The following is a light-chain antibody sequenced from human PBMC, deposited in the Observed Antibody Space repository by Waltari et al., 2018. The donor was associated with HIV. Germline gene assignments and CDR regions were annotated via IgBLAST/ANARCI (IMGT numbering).Light chain of an antibody. J-gene: IGLJ2*01. Sequence: SYVLTQPPSVSVAPGQTARIPCGGNNIAYTKSLHWSRPNTGQAPVLVIYDDRDRPSGIPDRFSGSSSGDTATLTISRAEAGDEADYYCQVWDGRGDPVIFGGGTKLAVV. CDR1: NIAYTKS. V-gene: IGLV3-21*02. CDR3: QVWDGRGDPVI. CDR2: DDR.